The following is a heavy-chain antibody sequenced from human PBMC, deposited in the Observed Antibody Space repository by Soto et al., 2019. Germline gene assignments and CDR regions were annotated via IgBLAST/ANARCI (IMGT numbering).Heavy chain of an antibody. J-gene: IGHJ4*02. CDR1: GFTFSNYS. Sequence: HPGGSLRLSCAASGFTFSNYSMNWVRQAPGKGLEWVSYISSSSSTIYYADSVKGRFTISRDNAKNSLYLQMNSLRDEDTAVYYCAREGVFWSGYPFDYWGQGTLVTVSS. CDR3: AREGVFWSGYPFDY. V-gene: IGHV3-48*02. D-gene: IGHD3-3*01. CDR2: ISSSSSTI.